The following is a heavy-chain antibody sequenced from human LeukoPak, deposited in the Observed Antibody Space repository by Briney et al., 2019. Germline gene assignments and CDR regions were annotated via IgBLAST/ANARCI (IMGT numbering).Heavy chain of an antibody. D-gene: IGHD3-9*01. Sequence: GGSLRLSCAASGFSVSNNYMSWVRQPPGKGLEWVSVIYSGGSTYYADSVKGRFTISIDNSKNTLYLQMNSLRAEDTAVYYCARGRITIFFPFVYWGQGTLVTVSS. CDR1: GFSVSNNY. V-gene: IGHV3-53*03. CDR2: IYSGGST. J-gene: IGHJ4*02. CDR3: ARGRITIFFPFVY.